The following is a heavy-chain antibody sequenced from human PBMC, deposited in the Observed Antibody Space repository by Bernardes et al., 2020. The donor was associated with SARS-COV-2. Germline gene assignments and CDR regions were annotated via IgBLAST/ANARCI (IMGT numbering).Heavy chain of an antibody. J-gene: IGHJ6*02. CDR3: AVVPAAPDYYYYYGMDV. CDR2: FAPEDGET. D-gene: IGHD2-2*01. CDR1: GYTLTALS. V-gene: IGHV1-24*01. Sequence: ASVKVSCKVSGYTLTALSMHWVRQAPGQGLEWMGGFAPEDGETIYAQKFQGRVTMTEDTSTDTAYMELSSLRSEDTAVYYCAVVPAAPDYYYYYGMDVWGQGTTVTVSS.